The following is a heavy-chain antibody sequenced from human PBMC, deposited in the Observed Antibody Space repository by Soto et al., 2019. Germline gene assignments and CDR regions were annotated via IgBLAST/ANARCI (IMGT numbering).Heavy chain of an antibody. Sequence: GGSQRLSCAASGFTFSSYGMHWVRQAPGKGLEWVAVISYDGSNKYYADSVKGRFTISRDNSKNTLYLQMNSLRAEDTAVYYCAKDKVLNAAADYYFDYWGQGTLVTV. V-gene: IGHV3-30*18. CDR1: GFTFSSYG. J-gene: IGHJ4*02. D-gene: IGHD6-13*01. CDR2: ISYDGSNK. CDR3: AKDKVLNAAADYYFDY.